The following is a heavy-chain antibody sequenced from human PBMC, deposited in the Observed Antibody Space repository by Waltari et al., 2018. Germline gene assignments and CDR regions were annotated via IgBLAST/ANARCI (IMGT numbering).Heavy chain of an antibody. CDR1: GGSISSYY. CDR2: IYYSGST. D-gene: IGHD3-22*01. J-gene: IGHJ4*02. CDR3: ASAGYYDSSGYYPFDY. Sequence: QVQLQESGPGLVKPSETLSLTCTVSGGSISSYYWSWIRQPPGKGLEWIGYIYYSGSTNYNPSLKSRVTISVDTSKNQFSLKLSSVTAADTAVYYCASAGYYDSSGYYPFDYWGQGTLVTVSS. V-gene: IGHV4-59*01.